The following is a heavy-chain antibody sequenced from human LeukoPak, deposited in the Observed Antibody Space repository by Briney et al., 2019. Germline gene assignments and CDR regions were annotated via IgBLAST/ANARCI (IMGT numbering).Heavy chain of an antibody. CDR1: DDSISDYY. Sequence: SETLSLTCTVSDDSISDYYRGWIRQPLGKGLEWIGYFHNSGTSTYNPSHKSRVTISADTSKNQFSLKLNSLTTADTAVYYCTRGAGWLIDYWGQGILVTVSS. D-gene: IGHD3-16*01. J-gene: IGHJ4*02. CDR3: TRGAGWLIDY. CDR2: FHNSGTS. V-gene: IGHV4-59*01.